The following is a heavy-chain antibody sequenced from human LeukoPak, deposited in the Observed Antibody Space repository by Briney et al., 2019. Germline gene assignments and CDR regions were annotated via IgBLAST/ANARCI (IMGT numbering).Heavy chain of an antibody. CDR3: ARTYGSSGLGYFDL. D-gene: IGHD6-13*01. V-gene: IGHV4-59*01. CDR2: IYYSGST. Sequence: PSETLSLTCTVSGGSISSYYWSWIRQPPGKGLEWIGYIYYSGSTNYSPSLKSRLAISVDTSKNQFSLKLSSVTAADTAVYYCARTYGSSGLGYFDLWGRGTLVTVSS. J-gene: IGHJ2*01. CDR1: GGSISSYY.